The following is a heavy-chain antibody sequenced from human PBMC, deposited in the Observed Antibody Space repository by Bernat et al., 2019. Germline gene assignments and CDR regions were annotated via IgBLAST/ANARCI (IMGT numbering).Heavy chain of an antibody. Sequence: QVQLVESGGGVVQPGRSLRLSCAASGFTFSSYGMHWVRQAPGKGLEWVAVISYDGSNKYYADSVKGRFTISRDNSKNTLYLQMNSLRAEDTAVYYCARGARYYYDSSGYYLPFDYWGQGTLVTVSS. CDR3: ARGARYYYDSSGYYLPFDY. V-gene: IGHV3-30*03. CDR2: ISYDGSNK. CDR1: GFTFSSYG. D-gene: IGHD3-22*01. J-gene: IGHJ4*02.